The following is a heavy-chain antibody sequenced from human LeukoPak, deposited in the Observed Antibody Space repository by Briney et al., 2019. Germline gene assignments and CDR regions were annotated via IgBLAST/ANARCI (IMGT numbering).Heavy chain of an antibody. V-gene: IGHV3-23*01. J-gene: IGHJ4*02. CDR2: ISGSGGST. CDR1: GFTFNSYA. Sequence: GGSLRLSCGASGFTFNSYAMSWVRQAPGKGLEWVSAISGSGGSTYYADSVKGRFTISRDNSKNTLYLQMNSLRAEDTAVYYCAKDIVLIPAADYFDYWGQGTLVTVPS. CDR3: AKDIVLIPAADYFDY. D-gene: IGHD2-2*01.